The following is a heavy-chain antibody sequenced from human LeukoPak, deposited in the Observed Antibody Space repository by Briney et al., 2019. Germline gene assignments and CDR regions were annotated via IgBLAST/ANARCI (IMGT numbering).Heavy chain of an antibody. Sequence: SETLSLTCAEYGGSFSGYHWSWIRQPPGKGLEWIGEINHAGSTNYNPSLESRVNISGDTSKNQLSLKLSSVTAADTAVYYCARPQTMGSSSPLGYWGQGTLVTVSS. J-gene: IGHJ4*02. CDR2: INHAGST. D-gene: IGHD2-2*01. V-gene: IGHV4-34*01. CDR1: GGSFSGYH. CDR3: ARPQTMGSSSPLGY.